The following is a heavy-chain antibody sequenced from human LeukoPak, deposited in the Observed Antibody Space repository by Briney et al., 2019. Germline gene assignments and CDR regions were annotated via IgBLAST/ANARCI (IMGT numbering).Heavy chain of an antibody. Sequence: SETLSLTCTVSGGSISSYYWSWIRQPPGKGLEWIGCIYYSGSTNYNPSLKSRVTISVDTSKNQLSLKLSSVTAADTAVYYCARRVISEISIDKGNWLDPWGQGTLVTVSS. J-gene: IGHJ5*02. V-gene: IGHV4-59*08. D-gene: IGHD3-3*01. CDR3: ARRVISEISIDKGNWLDP. CDR2: IYYSGST. CDR1: GGSISSYY.